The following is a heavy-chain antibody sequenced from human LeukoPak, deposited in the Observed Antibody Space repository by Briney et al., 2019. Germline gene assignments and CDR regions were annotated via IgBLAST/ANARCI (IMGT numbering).Heavy chain of an antibody. CDR1: GYTFTSYA. CDR2: INTNTGNP. Sequence: ASVKVSCKASGYTFTSYAMNWVRQAPGQGLEWMGWINTNTGNPTYAQGFTGRFVFSLDTSVSTAYLQISSLKAEDTAVYYCARDRILVFGVEDDYYYYYMDVWGKGTTVTVSS. J-gene: IGHJ6*03. V-gene: IGHV7-4-1*02. CDR3: ARDRILVFGVEDDYYYYYMDV. D-gene: IGHD3-3*01.